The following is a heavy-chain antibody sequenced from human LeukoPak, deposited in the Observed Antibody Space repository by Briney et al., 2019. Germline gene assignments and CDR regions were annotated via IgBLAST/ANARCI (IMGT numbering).Heavy chain of an antibody. D-gene: IGHD1-20*01. CDR1: GGSFSGYY. Sequence: PSETLSLTCAVYGGSFSGYYWNWIRQPPGKGLEWIGEINHSGSTNYNPSLKSRVTISVDTSKNQFSLKLSSVTAADTAVYYCAGSINNSPPDYWGQGTLVTVSS. CDR2: INHSGST. J-gene: IGHJ4*02. CDR3: AGSINNSPPDY. V-gene: IGHV4-34*01.